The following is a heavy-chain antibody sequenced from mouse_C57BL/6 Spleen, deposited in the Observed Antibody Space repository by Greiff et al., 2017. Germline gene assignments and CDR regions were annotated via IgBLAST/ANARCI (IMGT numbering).Heavy chain of an antibody. V-gene: IGHV1-72*01. CDR2: IDPNSGGT. CDR3: ARAYSAMDY. CDR1: GYTFTSYW. Sequence: VQLQQPGAELVKPGASVKLSCKASGYTFTSYWMHWVKLRPGRGLEWIGRIDPNSGGTKYNEKFKSKATLTVDKPSSTAFMQLRSLTSEDSAVYYCARAYSAMDYWGQGTSVTVSS. J-gene: IGHJ4*01.